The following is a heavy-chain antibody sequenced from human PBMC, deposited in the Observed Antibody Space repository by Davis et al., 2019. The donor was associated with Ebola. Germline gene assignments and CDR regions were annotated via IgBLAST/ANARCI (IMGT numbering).Heavy chain of an antibody. J-gene: IGHJ6*03. Sequence: GESLKISCAASGFTFSGSAMHWVRQASGKGLEWVGRIRSKGNSYATAYAASVKGRFTISRDDSKNTAYLQMNSLKTEDTAVYYCTSLEYSNSPGIDYYMHVWGKGTTVTVSS. CDR3: TSLEYSNSPGIDYYMHV. CDR2: IRSKGNSYAT. CDR1: GFTFSGSA. D-gene: IGHD6-6*01. V-gene: IGHV3-73*01.